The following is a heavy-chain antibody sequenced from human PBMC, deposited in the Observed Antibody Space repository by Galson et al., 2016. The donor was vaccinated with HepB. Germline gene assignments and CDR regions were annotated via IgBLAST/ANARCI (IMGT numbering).Heavy chain of an antibody. CDR1: GFVFSDSG. Sequence: SLRLSCAASGFVFSDSGMHWVRQASGGGMEWIGRVRNKGNNYATTYGASMKARVTISNDDSKNTAYLQMHSVQTEDTSVYCCTTNQGDVHQGIDHWGRGTLVTVSS. CDR3: TTNQGDVHQGIDH. CDR2: VRNKGNNYAT. J-gene: IGHJ4*02. D-gene: IGHD1-14*01. V-gene: IGHV3-73*01.